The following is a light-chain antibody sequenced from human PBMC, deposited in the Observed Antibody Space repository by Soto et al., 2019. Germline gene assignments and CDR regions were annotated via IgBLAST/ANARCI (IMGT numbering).Light chain of an antibody. V-gene: IGLV1-40*01. Sequence: HYVLTQPPSVSGAPGQRVTISCTGSSSNIGAGYDVHWYQQLPGTAPKLLIYGNSNRPSGVPDRFSGSKSGTSASLAITGLQAEDEADYYCQSYDSSLSGCVFGGGTKLTVL. CDR1: SSNIGAGYD. J-gene: IGLJ2*01. CDR3: QSYDSSLSGCV. CDR2: GNS.